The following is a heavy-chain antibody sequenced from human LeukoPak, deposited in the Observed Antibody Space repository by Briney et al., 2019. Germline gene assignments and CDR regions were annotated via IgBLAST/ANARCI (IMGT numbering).Heavy chain of an antibody. Sequence: SETLSLTCTVSGGSISSYYWSWIRQPPGKGLEWIGYIYYSGSTSYNPSLKSRVTISVDTSKNQFSLKLSSVTAADTAVYYCARDRRNNAFDIWGQGTMVTVSS. J-gene: IGHJ3*02. CDR3: ARDRRNNAFDI. V-gene: IGHV4-59*01. CDR2: IYYSGST. CDR1: GGSISSYY.